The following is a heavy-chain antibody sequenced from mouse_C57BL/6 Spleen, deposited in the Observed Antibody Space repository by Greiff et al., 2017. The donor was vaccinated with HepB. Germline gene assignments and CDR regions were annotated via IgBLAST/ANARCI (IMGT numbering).Heavy chain of an antibody. CDR2: IYPRSGNT. J-gene: IGHJ1*03. Sequence: VQLQQSGAELARPGASVKLSCKASGYTFTSYGISWVKQRTGQGLEWIGEIYPRSGNTYYNEKFKGKATLTADKSSSTAYIELRSLTSEDSAVYFCARSLYYGSSLWYFDVWGTGTTVTVSS. V-gene: IGHV1-81*01. D-gene: IGHD1-1*01. CDR3: ARSLYYGSSLWYFDV. CDR1: GYTFTSYG.